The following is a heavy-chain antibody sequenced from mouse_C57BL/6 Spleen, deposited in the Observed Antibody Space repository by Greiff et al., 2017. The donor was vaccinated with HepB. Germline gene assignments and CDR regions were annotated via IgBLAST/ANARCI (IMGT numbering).Heavy chain of an antibody. CDR2: IDPETGGT. CDR3: TRWAMDY. CDR1: GYTFTDYE. Sequence: VQLVESGAELVRPGASVTLSCKASGYTFTDYEMHWVKQTPVHGLEWIGAIDPETGGTAYNQKFKGKAILTADKSSSTAYMELRSLTSEDSAVYYCTRWAMDYWGQGTSVTVSS. J-gene: IGHJ4*01. V-gene: IGHV1-15*01.